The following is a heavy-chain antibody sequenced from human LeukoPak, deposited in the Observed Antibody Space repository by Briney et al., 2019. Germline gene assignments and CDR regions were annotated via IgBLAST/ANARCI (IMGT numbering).Heavy chain of an antibody. D-gene: IGHD5-24*01. CDR2: IIPIFGTA. CDR1: GGTFSSYA. V-gene: IGHV1-69*05. J-gene: IGHJ6*03. CDR3: ARADGSSSYYYYYMDV. Sequence: ASVKVSCKASGGTFSSYAISWVRQAPGQGLEWMGGIIPIFGTANYAQKFQGRVTITTDESTSTAYMELSSLRSEDTAVYYCARADGSSSYYYYYMDVWGKGTTVTVSS.